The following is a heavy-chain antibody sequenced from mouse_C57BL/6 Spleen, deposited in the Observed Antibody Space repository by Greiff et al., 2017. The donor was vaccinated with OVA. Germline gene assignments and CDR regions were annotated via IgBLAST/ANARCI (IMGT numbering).Heavy chain of an antibody. V-gene: IGHV1-15*01. J-gene: IGHJ3*01. CDR3: TREGIYYGSSPFAY. CDR1: GYTFTDYE. D-gene: IGHD1-1*01. CDR2: IDPETGGT. Sequence: QVQLQQSGAELVRPGASVTLSCKASGYTFTDYEMHWVKQTPVHGLEWIGAIDPETGGTAYNQKFKGKAILTADKSSSTAYMELRSLTSEDSAVYYCTREGIYYGSSPFAYWGQGTLVTVSA.